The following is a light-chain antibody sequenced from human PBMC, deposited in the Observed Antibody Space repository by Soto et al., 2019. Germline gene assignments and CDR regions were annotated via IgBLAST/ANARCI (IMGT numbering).Light chain of an antibody. CDR2: GAS. V-gene: IGKV1-9*01. CDR1: QCISSY. J-gene: IGKJ4*01. Sequence: IQLTQSPSSLSASVGDRVTISCRASQCISSYLAWYQQKPGKAPKVLIYGASILQSGVPSRFSGSGSGTEFSLTISSLQPEDVATYFCQHFNHYPLTFGGGTNVEI. CDR3: QHFNHYPLT.